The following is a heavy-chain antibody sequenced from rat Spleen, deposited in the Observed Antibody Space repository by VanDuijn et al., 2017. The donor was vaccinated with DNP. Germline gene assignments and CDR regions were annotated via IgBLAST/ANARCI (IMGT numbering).Heavy chain of an antibody. CDR2: LNSAGST. D-gene: IGHD1-4*01. V-gene: IGHV3-3*01. CDR3: ARWPGYNPPYAMDA. Sequence: EVQLQESGPGLVKPSQSLSLTCSVTGYSITSSYRWNWIRQFPGNKLEWMGSLNSAGSTNYNPSLKSRISITRDTSTNQFFLQVNSVTTEDTATYYCARWPGYNPPYAMDAWGQGTSVTVSS. J-gene: IGHJ4*01. CDR1: GYSITSSYR.